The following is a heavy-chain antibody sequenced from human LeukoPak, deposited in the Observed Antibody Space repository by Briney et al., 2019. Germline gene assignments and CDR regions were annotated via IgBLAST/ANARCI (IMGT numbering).Heavy chain of an antibody. J-gene: IGHJ3*02. D-gene: IGHD5-18*01. CDR2: ISWNSGSI. CDR1: GFTFDDYA. CDR3: AKDIGYGAFDI. V-gene: IGHV3-9*01. Sequence: QSGGSLRLSCAASGFTFDDYAMHWLRQAPGKGLEWVSGISWNSGSIGYADSVKGRFTISRDNAKNSLYLQMNSLRAEDTALYYCAKDIGYGAFDIWGQGTMVTVSS.